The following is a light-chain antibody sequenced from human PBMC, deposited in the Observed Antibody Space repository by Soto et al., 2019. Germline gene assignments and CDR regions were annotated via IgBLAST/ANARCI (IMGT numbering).Light chain of an antibody. CDR1: SSDVGAYNY. J-gene: IGLJ1*01. CDR3: SSYTTSSTYV. V-gene: IGLV2-14*03. CDR2: DVT. Sequence: ALTQPASVSGSPGQSIAISCTGTSSDVGAYNYVSWYQQHPGKAPKLMIYDVTNRPSGVSNRFSGSKSGNTASLTISGLQAEDEADYYCSSYTTSSTYVFGTGTKVTVL.